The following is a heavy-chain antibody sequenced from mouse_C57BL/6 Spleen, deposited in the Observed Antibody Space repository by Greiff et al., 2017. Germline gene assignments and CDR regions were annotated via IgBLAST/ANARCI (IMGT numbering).Heavy chain of an antibody. CDR2: IDPSDSYT. J-gene: IGHJ1*03. CDR3: ARRGITTVVGDWYFDV. CDR1: GYTFTSYW. D-gene: IGHD1-1*01. Sequence: LQQSGASVKLSCKASGYTFTSYWMQWVKQRPGQGLEWIGEIDPSDSYTNYNQKFKGKATLTVDTSSSTAYMQLSSLTSEDSAVYYCARRGITTVVGDWYFDVWGTGTTVTVSS. V-gene: IGHV1-50*01.